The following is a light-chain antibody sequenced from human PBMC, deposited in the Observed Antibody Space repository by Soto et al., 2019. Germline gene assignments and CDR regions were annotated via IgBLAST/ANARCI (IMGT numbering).Light chain of an antibody. CDR3: QRSYSTPLT. CDR1: QSISSY. V-gene: IGKV1-39*01. J-gene: IGKJ4*01. CDR2: AAS. Sequence: DIQMTQSPCSLSASVGDRVTITCRASQSISSYLNWYQQKPGKAPKLLIYAASSLHSGVPSRFSGSGSGTDFTLTISSLQPEDFATYYCQRSYSTPLTFGGGTKGEIK.